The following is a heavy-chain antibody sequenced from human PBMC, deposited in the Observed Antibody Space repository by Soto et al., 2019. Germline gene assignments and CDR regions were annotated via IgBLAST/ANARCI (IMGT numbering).Heavy chain of an antibody. V-gene: IGHV4-59*01. CDR2: VYYTGTT. CDR3: ARDLAAVPGAFDY. J-gene: IGHJ4*02. Sequence: QVQLQESGPGLLKPSETLSLTCTVSGGSISSYFYIWVRQPPGKGLEWIGSVYYTGTTDYNPSLKSRGTISVDTSKTQFSLNLRSVTAADTAVYYGARDLAAVPGAFDYWGRGTLVTVSS. D-gene: IGHD6-13*01. CDR1: GGSISSYF.